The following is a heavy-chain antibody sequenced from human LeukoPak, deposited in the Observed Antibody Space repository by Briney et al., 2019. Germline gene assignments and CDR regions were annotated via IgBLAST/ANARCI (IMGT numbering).Heavy chain of an antibody. J-gene: IGHJ4*02. Sequence: SETLSLTCTVAGDSISSSSYYWGWIRQSPGRGLEWIGNIFYSGTTYYNPSLKSRVTISVDTSKNQFSLKLSSVTAADTAVYYCARHRDGHFYDYWGQGTLVTVSS. CDR2: IFYSGTT. CDR1: GDSISSSSYY. D-gene: IGHD5-24*01. V-gene: IGHV4-39*01. CDR3: ARHRDGHFYDY.